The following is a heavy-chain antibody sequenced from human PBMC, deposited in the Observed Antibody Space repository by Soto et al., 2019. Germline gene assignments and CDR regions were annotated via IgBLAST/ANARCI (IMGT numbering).Heavy chain of an antibody. CDR1: GGSISSSSYY. V-gene: IGHV4-39*01. Sequence: QLQLQESGPGLVKPSETLSLTCTVSGGSISSSSYYWGWIRQPPGKGLEWIGSIYYSGSTYYNPSLKSRLTISVDTSKNQFSLKLSSVIAADSAVYYCARRLKPGITHQDYWGQGTLVTVCS. D-gene: IGHD1-20*01. CDR2: IYYSGST. J-gene: IGHJ4*02. CDR3: ARRLKPGITHQDY.